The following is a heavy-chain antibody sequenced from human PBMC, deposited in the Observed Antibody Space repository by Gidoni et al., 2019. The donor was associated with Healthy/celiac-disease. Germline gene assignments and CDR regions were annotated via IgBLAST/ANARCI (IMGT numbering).Heavy chain of an antibody. CDR3: ARQVHSGWYELQETDY. CDR1: GGSISSSSYY. J-gene: IGHJ4*02. CDR2: IYYSGST. V-gene: IGHV4-39*01. D-gene: IGHD6-19*01. Sequence: QLQLQESGPGLVKPSETLSLTCTVSGGSISSSSYYWGWIRQPPGKGLEWIGSIYYSGSTYYNPSLKSRVTISVDTSKNQFSLKLSSVTAADTAVYYCARQVHSGWYELQETDYWGQGTLVTVSS.